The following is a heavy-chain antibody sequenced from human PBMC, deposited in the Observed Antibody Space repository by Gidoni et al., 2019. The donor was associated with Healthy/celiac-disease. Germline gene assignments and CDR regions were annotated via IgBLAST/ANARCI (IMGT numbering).Heavy chain of an antibody. CDR3: AKVVRGAAAGIDYYYGMDV. Sequence: EVQLLESGGGLVQPGGSRRLACAASGLTFSSDAMSWVRQAPGKGLAGFSAIRGSGGSTSYADSVKGRFTISRDNSKTTLYLQMNSLSAEDTAVYYCAKVVRGAAAGIDYYYGMDVWGQGTTVTVSS. V-gene: IGHV3-23*01. J-gene: IGHJ6*02. D-gene: IGHD6-13*01. CDR2: IRGSGGST. CDR1: GLTFSSDA.